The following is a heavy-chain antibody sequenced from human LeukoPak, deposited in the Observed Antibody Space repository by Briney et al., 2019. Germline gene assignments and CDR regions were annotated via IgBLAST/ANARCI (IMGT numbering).Heavy chain of an antibody. J-gene: IGHJ6*02. CDR2: ISWNSGSI. CDR1: GFTFDDYA. CDR3: AKDLLYSSGSMGPPLRYGMDV. Sequence: PGGSLRLSCAASGFTFDDYAMHWVRQAPGKGLEWVSGISWNSGSIGYADSVKGRFTISRDNAKNSLYLQMNSLRAEDTALYYCAKDLLYSSGSMGPPLRYGMDVWGQGTTVTVSS. V-gene: IGHV3-9*01. D-gene: IGHD6-19*01.